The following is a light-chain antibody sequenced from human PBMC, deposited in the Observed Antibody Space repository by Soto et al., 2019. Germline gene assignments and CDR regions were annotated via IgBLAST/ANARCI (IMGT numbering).Light chain of an antibody. CDR1: QSVNNNY. V-gene: IGKV3-20*01. CDR2: GAS. Sequence: EIVLTQSPGTLSLSPGERATLSCRASQSVNNNYLAWYQQKPGQAPMLLIYGASIRATGIPDRFSGSGSGTDFTLTISRLEPEDFAVYYCQQYGSSQYTFGQGTKLEIK. J-gene: IGKJ2*01. CDR3: QQYGSSQYT.